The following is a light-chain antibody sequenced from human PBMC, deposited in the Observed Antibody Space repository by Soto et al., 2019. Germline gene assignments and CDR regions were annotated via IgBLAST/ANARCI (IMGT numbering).Light chain of an antibody. J-gene: IGKJ5*01. CDR3: QQSYRTPSIT. CDR2: AAS. Sequence: DVRVTQSAAAVSASVGERVTITCRASQGISNYLAWYQQKAGKVPKLLIYAASTLQSGVPSRFSGSGSGTDFTLTISSLQPEDVATYYCQQSYRTPSITFGQGTRLEI. V-gene: IGKV1-27*01. CDR1: QGISNY.